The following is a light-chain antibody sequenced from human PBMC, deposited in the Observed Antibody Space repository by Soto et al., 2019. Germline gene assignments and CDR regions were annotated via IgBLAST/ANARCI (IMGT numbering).Light chain of an antibody. CDR3: QPSTSFPKP. CDR2: AAS. V-gene: IGKV1-12*01. CDR1: QVVSSL. Sequence: DIQMTQSPSSVSASVGDRVTITCRSSQVVSSLLAWYQQKPGNAPKLLIYAASSLQSGVPSRFSGGGSGTELTLNVSSLEQEDFATNYSQPSTSFPKPFGQAKRREI. J-gene: IGKJ5*01.